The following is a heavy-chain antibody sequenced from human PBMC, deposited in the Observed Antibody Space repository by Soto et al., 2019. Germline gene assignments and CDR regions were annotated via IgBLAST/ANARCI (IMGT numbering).Heavy chain of an antibody. CDR3: ARNVPVTALGY. J-gene: IGHJ4*02. Sequence: ELRLVESGGGLVQPGGSLRLSCAASGVTVGNNSMSWVRQVPGKGLEWVSVTYSGGDTSYADSVKGRFTMSRDSTKNTVYLQMDSLRAEDTAVYFCARNVPVTALGYWGQGSLVTVSS. V-gene: IGHV3-66*01. CDR2: TYSGGDT. CDR1: GVTVGNNS. D-gene: IGHD4-17*01.